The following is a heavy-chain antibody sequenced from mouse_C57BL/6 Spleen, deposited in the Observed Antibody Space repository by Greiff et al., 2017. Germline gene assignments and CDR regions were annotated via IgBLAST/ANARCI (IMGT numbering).Heavy chain of an antibody. J-gene: IGHJ3*01. V-gene: IGHV1-9*01. CDR2: ILPGSGST. CDR1: GYTFTGYW. D-gene: IGHD2-3*01. Sequence: QVQLKQSGAELMKPGASVKLSCKATGYTFTGYWIEWVKQRPGHGLEWIGEILPGSGSTNYNEKFKGKATFTADTSSNTAYMQLSSLTTEDSAIYYCARARGWLLKGSFAYWGQGTLVTVSA. CDR3: ARARGWLLKGSFAY.